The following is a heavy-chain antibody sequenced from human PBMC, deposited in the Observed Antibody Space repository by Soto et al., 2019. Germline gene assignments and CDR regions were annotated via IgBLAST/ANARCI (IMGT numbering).Heavy chain of an antibody. CDR3: ARVRVRFLEWLGSEG. V-gene: IGHV1-69*12. CDR1: GGTFSSYA. D-gene: IGHD3-3*01. CDR2: IIPIFGTA. J-gene: IGHJ4*02. Sequence: QVQLVQSGAEVKKPGSSVKVSCKASGGTFSSYAFSWVRQAPGQGLEWMGGIIPIFGTANYAQKFQGRVTSTADEATSTAYMERSSLRSEDTAVYYCARVRVRFLEWLGSEGWGQGTLVTVSS.